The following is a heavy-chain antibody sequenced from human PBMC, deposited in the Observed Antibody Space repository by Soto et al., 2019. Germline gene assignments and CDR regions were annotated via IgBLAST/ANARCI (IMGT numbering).Heavy chain of an antibody. CDR2: ISGSGGST. J-gene: IGHJ4*02. D-gene: IGHD3-22*01. Sequence: GGSLRLSCAASGFTFSSYAMTWARQAPGKGLEWVSAISGSGGSTYYADSVKGRFTISRDNSKNTLYLQMNSLRAEDTAVYYCAKAYYDSSGYPDYWGQGTLVTVSS. CDR1: GFTFSSYA. V-gene: IGHV3-23*01. CDR3: AKAYYDSSGYPDY.